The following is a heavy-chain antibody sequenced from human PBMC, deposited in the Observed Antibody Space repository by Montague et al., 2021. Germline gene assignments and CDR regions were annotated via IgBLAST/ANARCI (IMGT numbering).Heavy chain of an antibody. CDR1: GDSMTTYK. CDR2: IYSSGNT. V-gene: IGHV4-59*01. D-gene: IGHD1-26*01. Sequence: SETLSLTCTVSGDSMTTYKWNWIRQPPGKGLEWIGYIYSSGNTNYNPSLKSRVTISVDTSRNQFSLEVSSVTAADTVMYYCAREWSGFDFWGHGTMVTVSS. CDR3: AREWSGFDF. J-gene: IGHJ3*01.